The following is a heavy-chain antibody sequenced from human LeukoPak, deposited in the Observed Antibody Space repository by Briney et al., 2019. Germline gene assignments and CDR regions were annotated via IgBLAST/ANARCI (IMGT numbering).Heavy chain of an antibody. V-gene: IGHV3-21*01. J-gene: IGHJ6*02. Sequence: PGRSLRLSCAASGFTFSSYGMHWVRQAPGKGLEWVSSISSSSSYIYYADSVKGRFTISRDNAKNSLYLQMNSLRAEDTAVYYCARDNDGIAAAGTYYYYYYGMDVWGQGTTVTVSS. CDR2: ISSSSSYI. CDR3: ARDNDGIAAAGTYYYYYYGMDV. D-gene: IGHD6-13*01. CDR1: GFTFSSYG.